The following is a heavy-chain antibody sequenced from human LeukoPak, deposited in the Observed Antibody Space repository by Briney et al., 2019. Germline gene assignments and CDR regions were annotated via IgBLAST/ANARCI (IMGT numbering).Heavy chain of an antibody. CDR3: ARAPFRFLEWLSSAVAHFDY. J-gene: IGHJ4*02. CDR2: IYHSGST. Sequence: PSQTLSLTCAVSGGSISSGGYSWSWIRQPPGKGLEWIGYIYHSGSTYYNPSLKSRVTISVDRSKNQFSLKLSSVTAADTAVYYCARAPFRFLEWLSSAVAHFDYWGQGTLVTVSS. V-gene: IGHV4-30-2*01. CDR1: GGSISSGGYS. D-gene: IGHD3-3*01.